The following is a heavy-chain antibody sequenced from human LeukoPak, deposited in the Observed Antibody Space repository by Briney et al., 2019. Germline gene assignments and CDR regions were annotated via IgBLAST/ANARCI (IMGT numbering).Heavy chain of an antibody. J-gene: IGHJ4*02. Sequence: LPGGSLRLSSAAPGFALDDFGMHSVRQAPGKGLEWVSFISGDGSVTYYTDSLKGRFTVSRDNSKNSLYLQMGSLRAEDTALYYCGKDGPVISYWGQGTVVTVSS. CDR1: GFALDDFG. D-gene: IGHD2-21*01. CDR3: GKDGPVISY. V-gene: IGHV3-43*02. CDR2: ISGDGSVT.